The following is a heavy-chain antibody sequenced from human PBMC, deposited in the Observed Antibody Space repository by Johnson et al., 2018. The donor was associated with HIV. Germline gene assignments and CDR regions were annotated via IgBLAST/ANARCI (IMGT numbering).Heavy chain of an antibody. CDR1: GFTFSSYA. J-gene: IGHJ3*02. CDR3: ATFGGGSFHAFDI. V-gene: IGHV3-30-3*01. D-gene: IGHD1-26*01. Sequence: QVQLVESGGGVVQPGGSLILSCAASGFTFSSYAMHWVRQAPGKGLEGVAIMSYDGSNKYYADSVKGRFTISRDNSKNTLYLQMNSLRAEDTAVYYCATFGGGSFHAFDIWGQGTMVTVSS. CDR2: MSYDGSNK.